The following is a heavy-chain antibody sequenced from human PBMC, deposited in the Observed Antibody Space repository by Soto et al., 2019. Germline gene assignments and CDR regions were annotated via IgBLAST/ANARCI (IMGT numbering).Heavy chain of an antibody. J-gene: IGHJ4*02. CDR3: AGALYDYSDFFFDY. CDR1: GASMSSGDYY. Sequence: PSETLSLTCTVSGASMSSGDYYWIWIRQPPGKGLECIGYISYTGSTYYNPSLKSRVTMPVDTSKNQFSLELISVTAADTAVYYCAGALYDYSDFFFDYWGQGTLVTVSS. CDR2: ISYTGST. D-gene: IGHD4-17*01. V-gene: IGHV4-30-4*01.